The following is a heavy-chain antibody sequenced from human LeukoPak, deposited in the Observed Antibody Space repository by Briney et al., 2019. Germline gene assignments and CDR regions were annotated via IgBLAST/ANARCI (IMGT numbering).Heavy chain of an antibody. V-gene: IGHV4-39*01. CDR2: IYYSGGT. CDR1: GGSISSSSYY. J-gene: IGHJ4*02. CDR3: ARHAPRTYYDYVWGSYRYTEFDY. D-gene: IGHD3-16*02. Sequence: SETLSLTCTVSGGSISSSSYYWGWIRQPPGKGLEWIGSIYYSGGTYYNPSLKSRVTISVDTSKNQFSLKLSSVTAADTAVYYCARHAPRTYYDYVWGSYRYTEFDYWGQGTLVTVSS.